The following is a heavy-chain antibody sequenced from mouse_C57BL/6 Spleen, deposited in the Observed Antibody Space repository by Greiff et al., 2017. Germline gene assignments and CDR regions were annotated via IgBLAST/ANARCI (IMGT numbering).Heavy chain of an antibody. CDR2: IDPEDGDT. CDR1: GFNIKDYY. D-gene: IGHD2-4*01. J-gene: IGHJ3*01. Sequence: VQLQQSGAELVRPGASVKLSCTASGFNIKDYYMHWVKQRPEQGLEWIGRIDPEDGDTEYAPKFPGKATMTADTSSNTAYLQLSSLTSEDTAVYYCTTPYDYDEAWFAYWGQGTLVTVSA. CDR3: TTPYDYDEAWFAY. V-gene: IGHV14-1*01.